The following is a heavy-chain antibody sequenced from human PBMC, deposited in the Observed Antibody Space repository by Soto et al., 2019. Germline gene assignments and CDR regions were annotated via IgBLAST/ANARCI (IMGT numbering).Heavy chain of an antibody. Sequence: QVQLVQSGAKVKKPGASVKVSCKASGYTFTSYGISWVRQAPGQGLEWMGWISAYNRNTNYAQKLQGRVTMTTDTSTSTAYMELSSLRSDDTAVYYCARGGSGSYHHSWWYFDYWGQGTLVTVSS. CDR1: GYTFTSYG. CDR2: ISAYNRNT. J-gene: IGHJ4*02. CDR3: ARGGSGSYHHSWWYFDY. D-gene: IGHD1-26*01. V-gene: IGHV1-18*04.